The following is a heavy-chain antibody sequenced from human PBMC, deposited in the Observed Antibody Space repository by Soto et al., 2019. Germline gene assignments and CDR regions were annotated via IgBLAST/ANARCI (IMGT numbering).Heavy chain of an antibody. D-gene: IGHD4-17*01. CDR3: ARKRDYGDYDY. Sequence: QVQLVESGGDVVQPGRSLRLSCAASGFTFSTYAMHWVRQAPGKGLEWVALISNDERNKYYADSVKGRFFISRDNSKNTLFLQMNSLRPEDTALYYCARKRDYGDYDYWGQGTLVTVSS. CDR2: ISNDERNK. J-gene: IGHJ4*02. V-gene: IGHV3-30*01. CDR1: GFTFSTYA.